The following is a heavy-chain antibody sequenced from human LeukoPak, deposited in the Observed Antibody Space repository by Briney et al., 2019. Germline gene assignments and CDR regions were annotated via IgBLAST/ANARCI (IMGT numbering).Heavy chain of an antibody. CDR3: ARDKGSTMVRGVIAYNWCDP. D-gene: IGHD3-10*01. V-gene: IGHV1-46*01. CDR1: GYTFTSYY. CDR2: INPSGGST. Sequence: GASVKVSCKASGYTFTSYYMHWVRQAPGQGLEWMGIINPSGGSTSYAQKFQGRVTMTRDMSTSTVYMELSSLRAEDTAVYYCARDKGSTMVRGVIAYNWCDPWGQGTLVTVSS. J-gene: IGHJ5*02.